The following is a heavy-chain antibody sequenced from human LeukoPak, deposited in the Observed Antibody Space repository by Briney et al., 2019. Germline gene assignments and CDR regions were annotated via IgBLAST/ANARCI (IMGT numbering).Heavy chain of an antibody. Sequence: PGRSLRLSCAASEFTFSTYAMHWVRQAPGKGREGVAIISYDGSNKYYPESVKGRFTISRDNSKNTLSLQVNSLRPEDTAVYYCARPIDNGSGSYYFEYWGQGTLVTVSS. V-gene: IGHV3-30-3*01. D-gene: IGHD3-10*01. CDR2: ISYDGSNK. J-gene: IGHJ4*02. CDR1: EFTFSTYA. CDR3: ARPIDNGSGSYYFEY.